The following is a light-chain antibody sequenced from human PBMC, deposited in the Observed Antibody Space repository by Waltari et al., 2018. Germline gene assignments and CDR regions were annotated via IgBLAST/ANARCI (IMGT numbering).Light chain of an antibody. V-gene: IGKV3-15*01. Sequence: EIVMTQSPATLSVSPGERATLSCKACQSVITNLAWYQQKPGQPPRLLIYGASARATGIPDRFSGSGFGTEFTLAISSLQSEDSAIYYCQQYHNWPRVFGQGTKVEIK. CDR3: QQYHNWPRV. J-gene: IGKJ1*01. CDR1: QSVITN. CDR2: GAS.